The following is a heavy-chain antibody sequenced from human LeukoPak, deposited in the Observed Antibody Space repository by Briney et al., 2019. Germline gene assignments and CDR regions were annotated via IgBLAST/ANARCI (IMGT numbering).Heavy chain of an antibody. CDR3: ARDYDILTGGPKDY. CDR2: IKQDGSEK. V-gene: IGHV3-7*03. Sequence: PGGSLRLSCAASGFTFSSYAMSWVRQAPGKGLEWVANIKQDGSEKYYVDSVKGRFTISRDNAKNSLYLQMNSLRAEDTAVYYCARDYDILTGGPKDYWGQGALVTVSS. CDR1: GFTFSSYA. J-gene: IGHJ4*02. D-gene: IGHD3-9*01.